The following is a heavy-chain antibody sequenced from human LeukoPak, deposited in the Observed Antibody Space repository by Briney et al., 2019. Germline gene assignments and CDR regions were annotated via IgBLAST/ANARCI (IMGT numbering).Heavy chain of an antibody. CDR3: AREGRYCSGGSCGSNGWFDP. Sequence: GASVRVSCKASGYTFGSDDINWVRQATGQGLEWMGWINPNNGNLGYAQKFQGRVTMTRDTSTSTVYMELSSLRSEDTAVYYCAREGRYCSGGSCGSNGWFDPWGQGTLVTVSS. J-gene: IGHJ5*02. V-gene: IGHV1-8*02. CDR2: INPNNGNL. D-gene: IGHD2-15*01. CDR1: GYTFGSDD.